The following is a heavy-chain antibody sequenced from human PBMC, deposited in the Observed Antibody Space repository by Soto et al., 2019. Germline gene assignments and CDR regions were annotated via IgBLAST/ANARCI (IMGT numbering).Heavy chain of an antibody. Sequence: GASVRVSCKASGYSFSGYYMNWVRQAPGQGLEWMGWIKPNSGGTDYAEKFQGRVTMTTDKSTTTTYMELRSLRSDDTAVYYCARELNTDSSAYYSFAYWGQGTLVTVSS. J-gene: IGHJ4*02. V-gene: IGHV1-2*02. CDR2: IKPNSGGT. D-gene: IGHD3-22*01. CDR1: GYSFSGYY. CDR3: ARELNTDSSAYYSFAY.